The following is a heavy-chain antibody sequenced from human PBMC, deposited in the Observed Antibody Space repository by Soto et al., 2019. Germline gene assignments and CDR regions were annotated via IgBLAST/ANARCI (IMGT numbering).Heavy chain of an antibody. CDR2: INSDGSST. V-gene: IGHV3-74*01. J-gene: IGHJ1*01. CDR1: GFTFSSHW. Sequence: PGGSLRLSCAASGFTFSSHWMHWVRQVSGKGLVWVSRINSDGSSTTYADSVKGRFTMSRDNAKNTSYLQMNSLRAEDTAVYYCTRAFQDWGQGTLVTVSS. CDR3: TRAFQD.